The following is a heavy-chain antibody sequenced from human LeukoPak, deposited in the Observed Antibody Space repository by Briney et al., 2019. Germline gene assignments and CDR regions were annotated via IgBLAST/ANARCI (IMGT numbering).Heavy chain of an antibody. CDR1: GGTFSSYT. D-gene: IGHD2-21*02. Sequence: GASVKVSCKTSGGTFSSYTISWVRQAPGQGLEWMGGIIPIFGTPHYAQKFQDRVTITADASTSTAYMELSSLRSEDTAVYYCARAYMTATRHFDSWAREPWSPSPQ. CDR2: IIPIFGTP. CDR3: ARAYMTATRHFDS. V-gene: IGHV1-69*13. J-gene: IGHJ4*02.